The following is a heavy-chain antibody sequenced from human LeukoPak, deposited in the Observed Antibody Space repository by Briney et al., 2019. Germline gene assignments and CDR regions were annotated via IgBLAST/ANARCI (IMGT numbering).Heavy chain of an antibody. Sequence: SETLSLTCTVSGGSISSYYWSWIRQPPGKGLEWIGYIYYSGSTNYNPSLKSRVTISVDTSKNQFSLKLSPVTAADTAVYYCARADGVTMVRGVFPWFDPWGQGTLVTVSS. CDR3: ARADGVTMVRGVFPWFDP. V-gene: IGHV4-59*01. CDR1: GGSISSYY. J-gene: IGHJ5*02. CDR2: IYYSGST. D-gene: IGHD3-10*01.